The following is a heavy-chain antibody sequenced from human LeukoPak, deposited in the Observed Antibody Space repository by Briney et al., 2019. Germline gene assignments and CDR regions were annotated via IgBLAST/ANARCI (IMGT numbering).Heavy chain of an antibody. CDR3: AGVEFNGGYSHVY. CDR1: GYTLNGYD. Sequence: ASVKVSCKASGYTLNGYDLNWVRQATGQGLEWMGWMNPNSGNTGYAQKFQGRVTMTRDTSINTAYMELSSLTSEDTAVYYCAGVEFNGGYSHVYWGQGTLVTVSS. D-gene: IGHD5-12*01. V-gene: IGHV1-8*01. J-gene: IGHJ4*02. CDR2: MNPNSGNT.